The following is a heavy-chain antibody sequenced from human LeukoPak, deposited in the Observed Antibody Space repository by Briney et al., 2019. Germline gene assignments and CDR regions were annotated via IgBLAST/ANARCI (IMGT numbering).Heavy chain of an antibody. J-gene: IGHJ6*02. Sequence: SGGSLRLSCAASGFTFSDYYMSWIRQAPGKGLEWVSYISSSGSTIYYADSVKGRFTISRDNSKNTLYLQMNSLRAEDTAVYYCARDSLVVPAANYGMDVWGQGTTVTVSS. CDR1: GFTFSDYY. V-gene: IGHV3-11*04. D-gene: IGHD2-2*01. CDR2: ISSSGSTI. CDR3: ARDSLVVPAANYGMDV.